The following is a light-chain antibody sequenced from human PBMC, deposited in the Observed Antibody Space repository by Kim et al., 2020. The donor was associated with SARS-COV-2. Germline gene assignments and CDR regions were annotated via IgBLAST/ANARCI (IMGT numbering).Light chain of an antibody. J-gene: IGKJ2*01. CDR2: GTS. CDR1: QSINSVY. CDR3: QQYSSSPYT. Sequence: LSAGERASLSCRASQSINSVYLTWYQQKPGQAPRLLIYGTSSRATGIPDRFSGSGSGTDFTLTISRLEPEDFAVYYCQQYSSSPYTFGQGTKLEI. V-gene: IGKV3-20*01.